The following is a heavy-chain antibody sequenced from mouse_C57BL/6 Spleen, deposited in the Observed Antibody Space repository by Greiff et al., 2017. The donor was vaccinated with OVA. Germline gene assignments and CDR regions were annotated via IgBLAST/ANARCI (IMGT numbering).Heavy chain of an antibody. J-gene: IGHJ2*01. CDR2: ISSGSSTI. Sequence: EVKLMESGGGLVKPGGSLKLSCAASGFTFSDYGMHWVRQAPEKGLEWVAYISSGSSTIYYADTVKGRFTISRDNAKNTLFLQMTSLRSEDTAMYYCARAKYSNYDYFDYWGQGTTLTVSS. CDR3: ARAKYSNYDYFDY. CDR1: GFTFSDYG. D-gene: IGHD2-5*01. V-gene: IGHV5-17*01.